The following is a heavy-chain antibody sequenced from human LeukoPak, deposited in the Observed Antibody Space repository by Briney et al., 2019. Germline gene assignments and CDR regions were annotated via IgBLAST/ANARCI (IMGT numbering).Heavy chain of an antibody. CDR1: GFTFSSYE. V-gene: IGHV3-48*03. CDR3: ARVSLAVYYYYGMDV. CDR2: ISSSGSTI. D-gene: IGHD6-19*01. J-gene: IGHJ6*04. Sequence: GGSLRLSCAASGFTFSSYEMNWVRQAPGKGLEWVSYISSSGSTIYYADSVKGRFTISRDNAKNSLYLQMNSLRAEDTAVYYCARVSLAVYYYYGMDVWGKGTTVTVSS.